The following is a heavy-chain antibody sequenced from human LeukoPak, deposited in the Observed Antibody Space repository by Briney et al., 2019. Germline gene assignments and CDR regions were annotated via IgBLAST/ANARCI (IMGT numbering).Heavy chain of an antibody. Sequence: PSETLSLTCAVYGGSFSGYYWSWIRQPPGKGLEWIGEINHSGSTNYNPSLKSRVTISVDTSKNQFSLKLSSVTAADTAVYYCARSWGYYYGSGSPGKYDYWGQGTLVTVSS. J-gene: IGHJ4*02. CDR2: INHSGST. D-gene: IGHD3-10*01. CDR3: ARSWGYYYGSGSPGKYDY. V-gene: IGHV4-34*01. CDR1: GGSFSGYY.